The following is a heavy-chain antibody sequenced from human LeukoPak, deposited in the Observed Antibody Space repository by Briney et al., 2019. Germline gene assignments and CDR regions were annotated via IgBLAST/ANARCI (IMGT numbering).Heavy chain of an antibody. CDR3: ARPSSGYYYRYFQH. J-gene: IGHJ1*01. D-gene: IGHD3-22*01. Sequence: TETLSLTCTVSGGSISSSSYYWGWIRQPPGKGLEWIGSIYYSGSTYYNPSLKSRVTISVDTSKNQFSLKLSSVTAADTAVYYCARPSSGYYYRYFQHWGQGTLVTVSS. CDR1: GGSISSSSYY. V-gene: IGHV4-39*01. CDR2: IYYSGST.